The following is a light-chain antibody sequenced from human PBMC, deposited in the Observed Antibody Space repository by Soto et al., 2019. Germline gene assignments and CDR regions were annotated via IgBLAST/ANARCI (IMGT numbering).Light chain of an antibody. V-gene: IGKV3-15*01. CDR1: QSVSNS. CDR2: GAS. CDR3: QQYNRWPPNT. Sequence: EMVLTQSPATLSVSPGDSATLSCKTSQSVSNSVAWYQQKPGQAPRLVMYGASTRANGIPARFSGSGSGTEFTLTISSLQFEDFSIYYCQQYNRWPPNTFGQGTKLEIK. J-gene: IGKJ2*01.